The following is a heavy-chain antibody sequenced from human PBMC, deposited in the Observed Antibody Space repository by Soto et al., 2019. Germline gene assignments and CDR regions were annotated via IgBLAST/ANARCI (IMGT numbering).Heavy chain of an antibody. D-gene: IGHD1-26*01. CDR2: IYHSGST. Sequence: QVQLQESGPGLVKPSGTLSLTCAVSGGSISSSNWWSWVRQPPGKGLEWIGEIYHSGSTNYNPSLKNRVTISVDKSQNQFPLKLSSATAQDTGVYYCARVIGSDLYGLDLWGQGTTVTVSS. V-gene: IGHV4-4*02. CDR3: ARVIGSDLYGLDL. J-gene: IGHJ6*02. CDR1: GGSISSSNW.